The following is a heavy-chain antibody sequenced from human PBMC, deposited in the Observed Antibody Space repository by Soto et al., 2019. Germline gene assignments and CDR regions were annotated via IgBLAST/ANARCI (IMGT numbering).Heavy chain of an antibody. CDR2: ISGSGGST. V-gene: IGHV3-23*01. J-gene: IGHJ5*02. D-gene: IGHD6-19*01. Sequence: GGSLRLSCAGSGFTFSTYAMSWVRQAPGKGLEWVSSISGSGGSTYYADSVKGRFTISRDNSKNTLYLQMNSLRAEDTAIYYCAKMSGRVAVAARGFDPWGQGTLVTVSS. CDR3: AKMSGRVAVAARGFDP. CDR1: GFTFSTYA.